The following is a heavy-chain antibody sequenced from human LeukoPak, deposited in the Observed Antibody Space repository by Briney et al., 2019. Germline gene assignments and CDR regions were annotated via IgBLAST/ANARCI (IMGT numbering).Heavy chain of an antibody. CDR2: IYYSGST. CDR1: GASMSSGSYY. J-gene: IGHJ6*03. CDR3: ARSNDYVWGSYLYYYYYMDV. Sequence: SETLSLTRTVSGASMSSGSYYSSWIRQHPRKGLEWIGYIYYSGSTYYNPSLKSRVTISVDTSKNQFSLKLSSVTAADTAVYYCARSNDYVWGSYLYYYYYMDVWGKGTTVTVSS. V-gene: IGHV4-31*03. D-gene: IGHD3-16*01.